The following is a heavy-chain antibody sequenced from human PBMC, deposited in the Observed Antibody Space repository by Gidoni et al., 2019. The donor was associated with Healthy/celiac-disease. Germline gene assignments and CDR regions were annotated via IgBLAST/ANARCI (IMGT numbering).Heavy chain of an antibody. V-gene: IGHV4-38-2*02. CDR3: ARDREGGQWLVRLLDAFDI. D-gene: IGHD6-19*01. J-gene: IGHJ3*02. CDR2: IYHSGST. Sequence: QVQLQESGPGLVKPSETLSLTCTVSGYSISSGYYWGWIRQPPGKGLEWIGSIYHSGSTYYNPSLKSRVTISVDTSKNQFSLKLSSVTAADTAVYYCARDREGGQWLVRLLDAFDIWGQGTMVTVSS. CDR1: GYSISSGYY.